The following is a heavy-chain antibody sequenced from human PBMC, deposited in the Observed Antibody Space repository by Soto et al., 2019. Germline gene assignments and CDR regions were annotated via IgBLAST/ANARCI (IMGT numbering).Heavy chain of an antibody. Sequence: ASVKVSCKASGYTFTSYGISWVRQAPGQGLEWMGWISAYNGNTNYAQKLQGRVTMTTDTSTSTAYMELRSLRSDDTAVYYCARDDGEQQLVFGPLERQHYYYYGMDVWGQGTTVTVSS. J-gene: IGHJ6*02. CDR1: GYTFTSYG. V-gene: IGHV1-18*01. CDR3: ARDDGEQQLVFGPLERQHYYYYGMDV. CDR2: ISAYNGNT. D-gene: IGHD6-13*01.